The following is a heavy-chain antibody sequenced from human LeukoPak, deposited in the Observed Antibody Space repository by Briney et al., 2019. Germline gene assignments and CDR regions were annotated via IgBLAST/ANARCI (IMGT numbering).Heavy chain of an antibody. CDR3: TTDSGGMVRYYY. CDR1: GFTFSNAW. Sequence: GGSLRLSCAASGFTFSNAWMSWVHQAPGKGLEWVGRIKSKTDGGTTDYAAPVKGRFTISRDDSKNTLYLQMNSLKTEDTAVYSCTTDSGGMVRYYYWGQGTLVTVSS. CDR2: IKSKTDGGTT. V-gene: IGHV3-15*01. J-gene: IGHJ4*02. D-gene: IGHD3-10*01.